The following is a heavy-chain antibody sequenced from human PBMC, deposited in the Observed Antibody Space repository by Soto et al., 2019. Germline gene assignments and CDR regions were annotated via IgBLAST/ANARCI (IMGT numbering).Heavy chain of an antibody. CDR1: GYKFSTWHNFTSYW. J-gene: IGHJ6*02. CDR2: IYPGDSDT. CDR3: VRMGFSGDGYRSYSYCDMDV. D-gene: IGHD2-21*01. V-gene: IGHV5-51*01. Sequence: GESLKISCMGSGYKFSTWHNFTSYWIAWVRQMPGEGLEWMGIIYPGDSDTRYSPSFQGQVTISADKSISTAYLQWSSLKASDTGMYYCVRMGFSGDGYRSYSYCDMDVWGRGTTVTVS.